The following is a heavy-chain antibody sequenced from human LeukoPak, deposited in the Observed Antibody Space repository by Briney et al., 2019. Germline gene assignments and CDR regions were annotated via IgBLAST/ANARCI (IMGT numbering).Heavy chain of an antibody. Sequence: SLRLSCAASGFTFDDYAIHWVRQAPGKGLEWVSGISWNSGSIAYADSVKGRFTISRDNAKNSLYLQMSSLRAEDTALYYCAKSPSPFIAAAASGGYFDYWGQGTLVTVSS. J-gene: IGHJ4*02. D-gene: IGHD6-13*01. CDR1: GFTFDDYA. CDR3: AKSPSPFIAAAASGGYFDY. V-gene: IGHV3-9*01. CDR2: ISWNSGSI.